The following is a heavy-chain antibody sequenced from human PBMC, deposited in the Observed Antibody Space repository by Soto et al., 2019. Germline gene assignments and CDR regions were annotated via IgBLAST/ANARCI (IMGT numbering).Heavy chain of an antibody. J-gene: IGHJ3*02. Sequence: PGGSLRLSCAASGFTFSSYSMNWVRRAPGKGLEWVSSISSSSSYIYYADSVKGRFTISRDNAKNSLYLQMNSLRAEDTAVYYCARQTTHDYGDYAAFDIWGQGTMVTVSS. CDR2: ISSSSSYI. D-gene: IGHD4-17*01. CDR1: GFTFSSYS. V-gene: IGHV3-21*01. CDR3: ARQTTHDYGDYAAFDI.